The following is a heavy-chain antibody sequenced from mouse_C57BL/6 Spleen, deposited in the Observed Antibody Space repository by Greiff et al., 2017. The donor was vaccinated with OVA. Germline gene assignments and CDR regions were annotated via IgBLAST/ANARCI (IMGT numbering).Heavy chain of an antibody. CDR3: ARLDYYGSSYQAWFAY. J-gene: IGHJ3*01. V-gene: IGHV1-53*01. CDR1: GYTFTSYW. CDR2: INPSNGGT. D-gene: IGHD1-1*01. Sequence: QVQLQQPGTELVKPGASVKLSCKASGYTFTSYWMHWVKQRPGQGLEWIGNINPSNGGTNYNEKFKSKATLTVDKSSSTAYMQLSSLTSEDSAVYYCARLDYYGSSYQAWFAYWGKGTLVTVSA.